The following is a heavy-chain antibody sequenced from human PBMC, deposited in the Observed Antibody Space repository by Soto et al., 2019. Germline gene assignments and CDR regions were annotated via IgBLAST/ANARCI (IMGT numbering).Heavy chain of an antibody. CDR2: ISAYNGNT. J-gene: IGHJ6*03. CDR1: GYTFTSYG. Sequence: ASVKVSCKASGYTFTSYGISWVRQAPGQGLEWMGWISAYNGNTNYAQKLQGRVTMTTDTSTSTAYMELRSLRSDDTAVYYCARGTTVTTRYYYYYYIDVWGKGTTVTGSS. CDR3: ARGTTVTTRYYYYYYIDV. D-gene: IGHD4-17*01. V-gene: IGHV1-18*01.